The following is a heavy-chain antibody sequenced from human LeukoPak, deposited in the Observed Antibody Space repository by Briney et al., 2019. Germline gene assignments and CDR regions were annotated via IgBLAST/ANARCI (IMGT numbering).Heavy chain of an antibody. V-gene: IGHV3-7*05. CDR1: GFSFSTYW. D-gene: IGHD3-22*01. CDR2: IKPDGNEK. CDR3: ARLGGPVEV. J-gene: IGHJ4*02. Sequence: TGGSLRLSCAASGFSFSTYWMTWVRQAPGKGLEWVANIKPDGNEKFYVDSVKGRFTLSRDNARNSMYLQMNSLRPEDTAVYYCARLGGPVEVWGQGTLVIVSS.